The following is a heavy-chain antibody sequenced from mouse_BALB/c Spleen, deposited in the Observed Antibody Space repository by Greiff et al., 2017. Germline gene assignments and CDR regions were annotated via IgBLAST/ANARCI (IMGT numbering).Heavy chain of an antibody. CDR2: ILPGSGST. J-gene: IGHJ3*01. V-gene: IGHV1-9*01. Sequence: QVQLQQSGAELMKPGASVKISCKATGYTFSSYWIEWVKQRPGHGLEWIGEILPGSGSTNYNEKFKGKATFTADTSSNTAYMQLSSLTSEDSSVYYCARDNGPFAYWGQGTLVTVSA. CDR1: GYTFSSYW. CDR3: ARDNGPFAY.